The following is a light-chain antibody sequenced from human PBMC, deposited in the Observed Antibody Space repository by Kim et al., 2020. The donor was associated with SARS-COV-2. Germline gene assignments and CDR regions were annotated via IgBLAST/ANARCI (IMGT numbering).Light chain of an antibody. CDR3: QQYGTLPYT. Sequence: EIVLTQSPGTLSLSPGERATLSCRASQSVSSSYLVWYQQKPGQAPRLLIYGASTRATGIPDRFSGSGSGTDFTLTISGLDPEDFAVYYCQQYGTLPYTFGQGTKLEI. V-gene: IGKV3-20*01. CDR1: QSVSSSY. J-gene: IGKJ2*01. CDR2: GAS.